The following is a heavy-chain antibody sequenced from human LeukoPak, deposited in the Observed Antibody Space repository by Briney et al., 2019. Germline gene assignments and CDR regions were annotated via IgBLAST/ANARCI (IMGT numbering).Heavy chain of an antibody. D-gene: IGHD5-24*01. J-gene: IGHJ3*02. CDR2: IHPSDGTT. CDR1: GYTFTTYY. CDR3: ARGIKMGTTTDAFDI. Sequence: ASVNVSCKASGYTFTTYYIYWVRQAPGQGLEWMGIIHPSDGTTIYAQHFQVRVNMTRDKSTSIVYMEVSSLRSEDTAVYYCARGIKMGTTTDAFDIWGQGTMVTVSS. V-gene: IGHV1-46*01.